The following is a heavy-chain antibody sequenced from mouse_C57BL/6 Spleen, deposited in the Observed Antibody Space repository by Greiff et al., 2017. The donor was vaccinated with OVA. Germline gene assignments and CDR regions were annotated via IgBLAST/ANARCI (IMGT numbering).Heavy chain of an antibody. J-gene: IGHJ1*03. CDR3: ARVPRYGSSSLWYFDV. CDR2: ISYDGSN. Sequence: EVQLQESGPGLVKPSQSLSLTCSVTGYSITSGYYWNWIRQFPGNKLEWMGYISYDGSNNYNPSLKNRISITRDTSKNQFFLKLNSVTTEDTATYYCARVPRYGSSSLWYFDVWGTGTTVTVSS. CDR1: GYSITSGYY. V-gene: IGHV3-6*01. D-gene: IGHD1-1*01.